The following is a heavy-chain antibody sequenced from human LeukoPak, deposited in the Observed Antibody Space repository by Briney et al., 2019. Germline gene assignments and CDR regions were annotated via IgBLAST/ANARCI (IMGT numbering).Heavy chain of an antibody. V-gene: IGHV3-48*03. CDR1: GFTFSSYE. CDR2: ISSSCSTI. D-gene: IGHD3-10*02. Sequence: PGGSLRLSCAASGFTFSSYEMNWVRQAPGKGLEWVSCISSSCSTIYYADSVKGRFTISRDNAKNSLYLQMNSLRAEDTAVYYCAEPGITMIGGVWGKGTTVTIPS. J-gene: IGHJ6*04. CDR3: AEPGITMIGGV.